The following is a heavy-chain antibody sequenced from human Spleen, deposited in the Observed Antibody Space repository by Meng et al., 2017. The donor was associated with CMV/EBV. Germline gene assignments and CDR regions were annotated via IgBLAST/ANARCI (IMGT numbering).Heavy chain of an antibody. D-gene: IGHD4-11*01. J-gene: IGHJ5*02. CDR3: ARSLQFPSHLNWFDP. V-gene: IGHV4-39*01. CDR2: IYYSGST. CDR1: GGSISSSSYY. Sequence: GGSISSSSYYWGWIRQPPGKGLEWIGSIYYSGSTYYNPSLKSRVTISVDTSKNQFSLKLSSVTAADTAVYYCARSLQFPSHLNWFDPWGQGTLVTVSS.